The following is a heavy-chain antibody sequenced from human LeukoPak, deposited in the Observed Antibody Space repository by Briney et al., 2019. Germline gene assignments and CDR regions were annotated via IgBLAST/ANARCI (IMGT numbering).Heavy chain of an antibody. CDR2: FDIIDGET. J-gene: IGHJ4*02. CDR3: AAGRPYSLLDY. CDR1: GSSLTELS. D-gene: IGHD5-18*01. Sequence: ASVEVSCKVSGSSLTELSLYWVRQAPGKGLEWMGGFDIIDGETFYAQKFQGRVTMTEDSSTDTAYMELRSLTSDDTAFYYCAAGRPYSLLDYWGQGTLVTVSS. V-gene: IGHV1-24*01.